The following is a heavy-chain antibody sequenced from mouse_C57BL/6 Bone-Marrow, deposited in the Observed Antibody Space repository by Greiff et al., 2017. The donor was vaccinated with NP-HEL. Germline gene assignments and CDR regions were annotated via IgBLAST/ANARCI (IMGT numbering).Heavy chain of an antibody. CDR1: GFSLSTFGMG. Sequence: QVTLKVSGPGILQPSQTLSLTCSFSGFSLSTFGMGVGWIRQPSGKGLEWLAHIWWDDDKYYNPALKSRLTIYKDNSKNQVFLKIANVDTADTATYYCARIERIGYGNNPFAYWGQGTLVTVSA. J-gene: IGHJ3*01. D-gene: IGHD2-10*02. CDR3: ARIERIGYGNNPFAY. CDR2: IWWDDDK. V-gene: IGHV8-8*01.